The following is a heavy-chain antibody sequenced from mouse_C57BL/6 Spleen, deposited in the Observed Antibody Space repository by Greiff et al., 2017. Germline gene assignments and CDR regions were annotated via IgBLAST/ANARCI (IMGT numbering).Heavy chain of an antibody. V-gene: IGHV1-80*01. D-gene: IGHD3-2*02. CDR1: GYAFSSYW. CDR2: IYPGDGDT. J-gene: IGHJ4*01. CDR3: ARRGQLRPYYAMDY. Sequence: QVQLQQSGAELVKPGASVKISCKASGYAFSSYWMNWVKQRPGTGLEWIGQIYPGDGDTNYNGQFKGKATLTADKSSSTAYMQLSSLTSEDSAVYFCARRGQLRPYYAMDYWGQGTSVTVSS.